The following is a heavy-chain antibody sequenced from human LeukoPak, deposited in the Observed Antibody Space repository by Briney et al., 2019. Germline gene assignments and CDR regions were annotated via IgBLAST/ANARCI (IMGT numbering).Heavy chain of an antibody. CDR2: INHSGST. V-gene: IGHV4-34*01. Sequence: SETLSLTCAVYGGSFSGYYWSWIRQPPGKGLEWIGEINHSGSTNYNPSLKSRVTISVDTSKNQFSLKLSSVTAADTAVSYCARAAYYDSSGHGPSDYWGQGTLVTVSS. J-gene: IGHJ4*02. CDR3: ARAAYYDSSGHGPSDY. D-gene: IGHD3-22*01. CDR1: GGSFSGYY.